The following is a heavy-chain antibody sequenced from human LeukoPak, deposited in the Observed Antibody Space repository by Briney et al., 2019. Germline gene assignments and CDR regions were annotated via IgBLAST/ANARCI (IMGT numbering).Heavy chain of an antibody. V-gene: IGHV3-74*01. Sequence: PGGSLRLSCAASGFTFSSSRMYWVRQAPGKGLVWVSRINSDESITTYADSVKGRFTISRDNSKNTLYLQMNSLRAEDTAVFYCAKVSGFKITFGGVIDWGQGTPVTVSS. CDR3: AKVSGFKITFGGVID. CDR1: GFTFSSSR. D-gene: IGHD3-16*02. J-gene: IGHJ4*02. CDR2: INSDESIT.